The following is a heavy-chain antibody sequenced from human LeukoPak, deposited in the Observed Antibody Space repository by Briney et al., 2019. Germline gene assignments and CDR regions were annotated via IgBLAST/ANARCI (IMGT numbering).Heavy chain of an antibody. V-gene: IGHV4-59*01. Sequence: SETLSLTCTVSGGSISSYYWSWIRQPPGKGLEWIGYIYYSGSTNYNPSLKRRVTISVDTSKNQFSLKLSSVTAADTAVYYCARGPLLSYFDYWGQGTLVTVSS. J-gene: IGHJ4*02. CDR3: ARGPLLSYFDY. CDR1: GGSISSYY. CDR2: IYYSGST. D-gene: IGHD2-15*01.